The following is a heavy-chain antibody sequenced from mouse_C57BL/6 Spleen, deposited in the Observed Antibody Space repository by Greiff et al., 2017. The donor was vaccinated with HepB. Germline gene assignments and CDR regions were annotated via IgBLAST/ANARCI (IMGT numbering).Heavy chain of an antibody. V-gene: IGHV5-17*01. CDR3: ARRFTTVVAGAMDY. CDR2: ISSGSSTI. Sequence: EVHLVESGGGLVKPGGSLKLSCAASGFTFSDYGMHWVRQAPEKGLEWVAYISSGSSTIYYADTVKGRFTISRDNAKNTLFLQMTSLRSEDTAMYYCARRFTTVVAGAMDYWGQGTSVTVSS. D-gene: IGHD1-1*01. CDR1: GFTFSDYG. J-gene: IGHJ4*01.